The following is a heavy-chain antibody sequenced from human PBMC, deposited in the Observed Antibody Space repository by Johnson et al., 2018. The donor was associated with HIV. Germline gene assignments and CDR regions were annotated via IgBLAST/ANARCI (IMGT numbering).Heavy chain of an antibody. V-gene: IGHV3-23*04. CDR1: GFTFSSYA. J-gene: IGHJ3*02. CDR2: ISGSGGST. CDR3: ARAPGNDAFDS. Sequence: VQLVESGGGVVQPGGSLRLSCVASGFTFSSYAMSWVRQAPGKGLEWVSAISGSGGSTYYADSVQGRFTIYRDNSKNTLYLQMNSLRAEDPAIYYCARAPGNDAFDSWGQGTMVTVSS. D-gene: IGHD3-10*01.